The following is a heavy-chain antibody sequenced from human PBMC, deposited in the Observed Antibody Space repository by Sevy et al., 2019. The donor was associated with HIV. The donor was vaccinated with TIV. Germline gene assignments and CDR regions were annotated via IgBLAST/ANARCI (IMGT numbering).Heavy chain of an antibody. CDR1: GFTVGSTY. V-gene: IGHV3-66*02. CDR3: AREATRYCSGGDCSRRNYYFYMDI. D-gene: IGHD2-15*01. J-gene: IGHJ6*03. Sequence: GGSLRLSCAASGFTVGSTYMSWVRQAPGKGLEWVSIIYSGGNTYYADSVKGRFIISRDDSRNTLYLQMNSMRGEDTAVYFCAREATRYCSGGDCSRRNYYFYMDIWGKGPRSPSP. CDR2: IYSGGNT.